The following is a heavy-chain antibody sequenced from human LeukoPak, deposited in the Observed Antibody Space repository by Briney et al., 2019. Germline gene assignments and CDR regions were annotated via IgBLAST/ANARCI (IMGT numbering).Heavy chain of an antibody. CDR3: ARAFGSSGYYYFDY. V-gene: IGHV4-30-2*01. J-gene: IGHJ4*02. CDR1: GGSISSGGYS. Sequence: SETLSLTCAVSGGSISSGGYSWSWLRQPPGKGLEWMGYIYHSGSTYYNPSLKSRVTISVDRSKNQFSLKLSSVTAADTAVYYCARAFGSSGYYYFDYWGQGTLVTVSS. D-gene: IGHD3-22*01. CDR2: IYHSGST.